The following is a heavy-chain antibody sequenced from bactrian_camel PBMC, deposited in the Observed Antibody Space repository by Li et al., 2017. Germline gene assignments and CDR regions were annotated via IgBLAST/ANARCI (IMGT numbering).Heavy chain of an antibody. CDR3: AAEDSEGSSGGYCYTKLLLSYKH. J-gene: IGHJ4*01. CDR1: VNTMKNFC. CDR2: ITGAGST. V-gene: IGHV3S53*01. D-gene: IGHD2*01. Sequence: ESGGESVQAGGSLRLSCAASVNTMKNFCVGWFRQYPGKEREAVATITGAGSTSYAESVKGRFTISQDNAKNTLYLEMNRLKPEDTATYYCAAEDSEGSSGGYCYTKLLLSYKHWGQGTQVTVS.